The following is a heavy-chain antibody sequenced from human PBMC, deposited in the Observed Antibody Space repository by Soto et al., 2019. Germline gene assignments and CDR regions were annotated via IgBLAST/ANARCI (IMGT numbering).Heavy chain of an antibody. D-gene: IGHD2-15*01. CDR1: GYTFTSYG. Sequence: ASVKLSCKASGYTFTSYGITWVRQAPGQGLEWMGWISTYTGNTNYAQKLQGRVTMTTDTSTNTAYMELRSLRSDDTAMYYCARRVGSHHYGIDVSGQGTTVTVSS. CDR2: ISTYTGNT. CDR3: ARRVGSHHYGIDV. J-gene: IGHJ6*02. V-gene: IGHV1-18*01.